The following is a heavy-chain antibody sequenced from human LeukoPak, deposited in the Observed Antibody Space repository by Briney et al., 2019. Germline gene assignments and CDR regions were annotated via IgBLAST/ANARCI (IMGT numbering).Heavy chain of an antibody. V-gene: IGHV3-30*02. Sequence: GGSLRLSCAASEFTFSNYGMHWVRQAPGKGLEWVAFIGYDGSNKYYTDSVKGRFTISRDNSKNTLYLQTNSLRAEDTAVYYCAKDGGRQYQLGRFDPWGQGTLVTVSS. CDR3: AKDGGRQYQLGRFDP. CDR2: IGYDGSNK. J-gene: IGHJ5*02. CDR1: EFTFSNYG. D-gene: IGHD2-2*01.